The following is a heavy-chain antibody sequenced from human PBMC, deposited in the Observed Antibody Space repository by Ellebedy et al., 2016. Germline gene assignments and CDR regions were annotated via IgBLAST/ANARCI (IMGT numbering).Heavy chain of an antibody. CDR2: IYYSGST. D-gene: IGHD3-22*01. V-gene: IGHV4-59*08. CDR3: ARAEYYYDSSGYYGLDY. J-gene: IGHJ4*02. Sequence: GSLRLSXTVSGGSISSYYWSWIRQLPGKGLEWIGYIYYSGSTNYNPSLKSRVTISVDTSKNQFSLKLSSVTAADTAVYYCARAEYYYDSSGYYGLDYWGQGTLVTVSS. CDR1: GGSISSYY.